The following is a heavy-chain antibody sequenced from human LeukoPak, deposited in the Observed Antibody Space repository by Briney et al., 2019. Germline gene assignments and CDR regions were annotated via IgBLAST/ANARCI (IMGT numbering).Heavy chain of an antibody. V-gene: IGHV3-23*01. D-gene: IGHD4-17*01. CDR2: ISVSGGST. J-gene: IGHJ5*02. CDR3: AKANDYGDFNWFDP. Sequence: RGSLRLSCAASGFTFSSYAMSWVRPAPGGGLEWVSAISVSGGSTYYADSVKGRFTISRDNSKNTLYLQMNSLRAEDTAVYYCAKANDYGDFNWFDPWGQGTLVTVSS. CDR1: GFTFSSYA.